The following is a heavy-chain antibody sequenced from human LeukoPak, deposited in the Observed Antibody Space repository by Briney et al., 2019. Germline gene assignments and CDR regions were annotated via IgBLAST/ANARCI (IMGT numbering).Heavy chain of an antibody. V-gene: IGHV1-8*03. CDR1: GYTFTSYD. D-gene: IGHD3-9*01. CDR3: ARDLRYLGIDY. CDR2: MNPNSGNT. Sequence: ASVKVSCKASGYTFTSYDINWVRQATGQGLEWMGWMNPNSGNTGYAQKFQGRVTITRNTSISTAYMELSSLRSEDTAVYYCARDLRYLGIDYWGQGTLVTVSS. J-gene: IGHJ4*02.